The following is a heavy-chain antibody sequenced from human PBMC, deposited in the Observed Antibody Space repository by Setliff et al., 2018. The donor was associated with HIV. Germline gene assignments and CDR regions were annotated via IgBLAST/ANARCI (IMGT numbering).Heavy chain of an antibody. V-gene: IGHV3-74*01. CDR3: ARNWGFYYFYFMDV. CDR1: GFTFSSYW. Sequence: GESLRLSCAASGFTFSSYWMHWVRQAPGKGLVWVSRIKTDGIITSYADSVKGRFTISRDNAKNTLYLQMNSLRAEDTAVYYCARNWGFYYFYFMDVWGKGTTVTVS. J-gene: IGHJ6*03. CDR2: IKTDGIIT. D-gene: IGHD7-27*01.